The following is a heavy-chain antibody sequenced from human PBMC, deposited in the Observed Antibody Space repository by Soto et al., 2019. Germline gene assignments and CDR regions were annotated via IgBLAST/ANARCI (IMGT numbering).Heavy chain of an antibody. D-gene: IGHD3-10*01. J-gene: IGHJ4*02. CDR3: VTSGRHVDD. CDR2: IHPRDSDT. V-gene: IGHV5-51*01. CDR1: GYSFPSYW. Sequence: PGESLKIYCKGSGYSFPSYWIGWVRQMPGKGLAWIRIIHPRDSDTRYSPSFHGQVPLSPDNSTTTAYLPWSSLKASDTAMYYCVTSGRHVDDWGQGTLVTVSS.